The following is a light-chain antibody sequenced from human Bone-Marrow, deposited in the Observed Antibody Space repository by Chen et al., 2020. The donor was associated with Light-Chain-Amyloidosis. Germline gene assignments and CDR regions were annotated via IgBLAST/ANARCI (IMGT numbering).Light chain of an antibody. CDR3: QVWDRSSDRPV. V-gene: IGLV3-21*02. CDR1: TIGSTS. J-gene: IGLJ3*02. CDR2: DDS. Sequence: SYVLTQPSSVSVAPGQTATLACGGNTIGSTSVHWYQQTPGQAPLLVVYDDSDRPSGIPERLAGSNSGNPATLTISRVEAGDEADYYCQVWDRSSDRPVFGGGTKLTVL.